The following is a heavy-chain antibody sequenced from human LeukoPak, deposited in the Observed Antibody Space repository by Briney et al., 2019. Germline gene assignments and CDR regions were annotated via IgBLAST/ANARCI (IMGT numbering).Heavy chain of an antibody. V-gene: IGHV3-30*18. CDR2: ISYDGSNK. CDR3: AKFEEMATKLERWHAFDI. D-gene: IGHD5-24*01. CDR1: GFTFSSYG. J-gene: IGHJ3*02. Sequence: PGGSLRLSCAASGFTFSSYGMHWVRQAPGKGLEWVAVISYDGSNKYYADSVKGRFTISRDNSKNTLYLQMNSLRAEDTAVYYCAKFEEMATKLERWHAFDIWGQGTMVTVSS.